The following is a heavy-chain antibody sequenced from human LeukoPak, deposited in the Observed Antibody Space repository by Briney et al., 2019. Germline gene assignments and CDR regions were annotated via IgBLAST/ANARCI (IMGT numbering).Heavy chain of an antibody. V-gene: IGHV1-8*01. CDR3: ARGGAKIDCWSGYRGAHFDY. Sequence: ASVKVSCKASGYTFTSYDINWVRQATGQGLEWMGWMNPNSGNTGYAQKFQGRVTMTRNTSISTAYMELSSLRSEDTAVYYCARGGAKIDCWSGYRGAHFDYWGQGTLVTVSS. J-gene: IGHJ4*02. CDR2: MNPNSGNT. D-gene: IGHD3-3*01. CDR1: GYTFTSYD.